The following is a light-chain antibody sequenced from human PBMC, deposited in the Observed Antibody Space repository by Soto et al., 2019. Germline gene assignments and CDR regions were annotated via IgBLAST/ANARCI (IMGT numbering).Light chain of an antibody. Sequence: EIVMTQSTFTLSVSAGERATLSCMASQSVRSTYLAWYQQKPGQAPRLLIFGVSNRAAGIPARFSGSGSGTEFTLTISSLQSEDFAVYYCQQYGDWPLTFGGGTKVDIK. J-gene: IGKJ4*01. CDR3: QQYGDWPLT. CDR1: QSVRSTY. V-gene: IGKV3-15*01. CDR2: GVS.